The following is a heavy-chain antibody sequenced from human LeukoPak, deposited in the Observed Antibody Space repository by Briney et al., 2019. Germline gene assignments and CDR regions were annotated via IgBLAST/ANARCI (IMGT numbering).Heavy chain of an antibody. J-gene: IGHJ4*02. D-gene: IGHD3-10*01. Sequence: SGGSLRLSCAASGFTFSDFYMSWIRQAPGKGLEWLSDISSSSTDTNYADSVKGRFTISRDNAKNSLFLQLNSLRAEDTAVYYCAGKTYYYDSGSYSKSYYFDHWGQGTLVTVSS. CDR2: ISSSSTDT. CDR1: GFTFSDFY. CDR3: AGKTYYYDSGSYSKSYYFDH. V-gene: IGHV3-11*06.